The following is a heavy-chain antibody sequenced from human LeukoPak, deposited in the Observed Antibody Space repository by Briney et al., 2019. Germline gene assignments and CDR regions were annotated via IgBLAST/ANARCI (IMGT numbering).Heavy chain of an antibody. Sequence: SETLSLTCTVSGGSISSSSDFWGWIRQPPGKGLEWIGTIYYSGSTYYNPSLKSRVTISVDTSKNQFSLKLSSVTAANTAVYYCAARQRITIGYWGQGTLVTVSS. CDR2: IYYSGST. D-gene: IGHD3-3*02. V-gene: IGHV4-39*01. CDR1: GGSISSSSDF. J-gene: IGHJ4*02. CDR3: AARQRITIGY.